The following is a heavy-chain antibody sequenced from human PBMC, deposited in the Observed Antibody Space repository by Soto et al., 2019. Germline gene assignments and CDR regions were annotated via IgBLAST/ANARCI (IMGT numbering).Heavy chain of an antibody. D-gene: IGHD3-3*01. Sequence: SETLSLTCTLSGRAISSYYWSWLRQPPVKGLEWIGYIYYSGSTNYNPSLKSRVTISVDTSKNQFSLKLSSVTAADTAVYYCARAGLGLLCRDDAFDIWRQATRVPVSS. CDR2: IYYSGST. CDR1: GRAISSYY. J-gene: IGHJ3*02. V-gene: IGHV4-59*01. CDR3: ARAGLGLLCRDDAFDI.